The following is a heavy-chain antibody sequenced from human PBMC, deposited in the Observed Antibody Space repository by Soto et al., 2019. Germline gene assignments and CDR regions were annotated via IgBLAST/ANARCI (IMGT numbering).Heavy chain of an antibody. V-gene: IGHV3-30-3*01. CDR3: ARVRSGYYHFDY. CDR1: GFTFSSYA. J-gene: IGHJ4*02. Sequence: GGSLRLSCAASGFTFSSYAMHWVRQAPGKGLEWVAVISYDGSNKYYADSVKGRFTISRDNSKNTLYLQMNSLRAEDTAVYYCARVRSGYYHFDYWGQGTLVTVSS. CDR2: ISYDGSNK. D-gene: IGHD3-22*01.